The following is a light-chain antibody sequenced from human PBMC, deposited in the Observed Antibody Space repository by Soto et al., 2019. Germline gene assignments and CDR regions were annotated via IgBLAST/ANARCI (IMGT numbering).Light chain of an antibody. Sequence: QSALTQPASVSGSPGQSITISCTGTSSDVGSYNLVSWYQQHPGKAPKLMIYEVSKRPSGVSNRFSGSKPGNTASLTISGLQAEDEADYYCSSYAGSSTPYVFGTGTKVTVL. V-gene: IGLV2-23*02. CDR2: EVS. CDR1: SSDVGSYNL. CDR3: SSYAGSSTPYV. J-gene: IGLJ1*01.